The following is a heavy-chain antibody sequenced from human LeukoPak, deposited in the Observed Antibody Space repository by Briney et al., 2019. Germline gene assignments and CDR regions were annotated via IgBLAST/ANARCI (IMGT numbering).Heavy chain of an antibody. CDR2: ISYDGSNK. V-gene: IGHV3-30*03. D-gene: IGHD4-17*01. Sequence: PGGSLRLSCAASGFTFSSYGMHWVRQAPGKGLEWVAVISYDGSNKYYADSVKGRFTISRDNSKNTLYLQMNSLRAEDTAVYYCASKTTPPTLAFDIWGQGTMVTVSS. CDR3: ASKTTPPTLAFDI. J-gene: IGHJ3*02. CDR1: GFTFSSYG.